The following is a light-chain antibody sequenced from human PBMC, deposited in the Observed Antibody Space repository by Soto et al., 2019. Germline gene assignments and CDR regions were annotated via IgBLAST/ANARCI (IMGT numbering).Light chain of an antibody. CDR2: GAS. CDR1: ENVRTF. J-gene: IGKJ1*01. Sequence: EVVLTQSPATLSLSPGERATLSCRASENVRTFVDWYQQKPGQAPRLLIYGASNRATGIPARFSGSGSGTDFTLTISNLEPEDFAVYYCQQHSHWPPWTLGQGTKVDLK. V-gene: IGKV3-11*01. CDR3: QQHSHWPPWT.